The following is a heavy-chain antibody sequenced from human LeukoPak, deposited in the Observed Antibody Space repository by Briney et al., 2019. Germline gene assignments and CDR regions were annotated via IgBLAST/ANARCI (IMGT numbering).Heavy chain of an antibody. J-gene: IGHJ6*02. CDR2: TYYSGST. CDR3: ARQMTAAGYYYYYGMDV. Sequence: SETLSLTCTVSGGSMSSSSYYWGWIRQPPGKGLEWIGSTYYSGSTNYNPSLKSRGTISVDTSKNQFSLNLPSVTAADTAVYYCARQMTAAGYYYYYGMDVWGQGTTVTVSS. D-gene: IGHD6-13*01. CDR1: GGSMSSSSYY. V-gene: IGHV4-39*01.